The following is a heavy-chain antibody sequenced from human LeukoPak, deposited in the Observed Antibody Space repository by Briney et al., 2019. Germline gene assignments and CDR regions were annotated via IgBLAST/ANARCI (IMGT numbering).Heavy chain of an antibody. CDR3: VNLYSSNY. J-gene: IGHJ4*02. CDR1: GFPLSSYA. Sequence: PGGSLRLSCAVSGFPLSSYAMSWVRQAPGKGREWVSGISGGGGSTFYTDSVKGRFTISRDNSKNTLYLQMNSLRAEYTAVYYCVNLYSSNYWGQGTLVTVSS. CDR2: ISGGGGST. D-gene: IGHD6-19*01. V-gene: IGHV3-23*01.